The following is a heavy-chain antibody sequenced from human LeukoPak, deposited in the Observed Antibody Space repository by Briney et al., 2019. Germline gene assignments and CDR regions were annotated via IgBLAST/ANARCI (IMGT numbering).Heavy chain of an antibody. V-gene: IGHV3-30-3*01. J-gene: IGHJ1*01. CDR1: GFTFSSYA. D-gene: IGHD2-2*01. CDR2: ISYDGSNK. CDR3: ARGYCSSTSCPMIEYFQH. Sequence: GGSLRLSCAASGFTFSSYAMHWVRQAPGKGLEWVAVISYDGSNKYYADSVKGRFTISRHNSKDTLYLQMNSLRAEDTAVYYCARGYCSSTSCPMIEYFQHWGQGTLVTVSS.